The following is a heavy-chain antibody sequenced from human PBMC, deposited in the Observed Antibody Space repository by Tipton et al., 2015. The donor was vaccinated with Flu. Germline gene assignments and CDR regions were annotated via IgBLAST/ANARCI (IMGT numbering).Heavy chain of an antibody. CDR1: GYSISSGYY. V-gene: IGHV4-38-2*02. CDR2: MYQDGSA. J-gene: IGHJ4*02. D-gene: IGHD2-21*01. Sequence: GSLRLSCTVSGYSISSGYYWGWIRQPPGKGLEWIGGMYQDGSAYYNPSLKSRVTISLEKSRNQFSLRLTSVTAADTAVYYCVNIFCADECYSFVPTRSDYWGQGTLVTVSS. CDR3: VNIFCADECYSFVPTRSDY.